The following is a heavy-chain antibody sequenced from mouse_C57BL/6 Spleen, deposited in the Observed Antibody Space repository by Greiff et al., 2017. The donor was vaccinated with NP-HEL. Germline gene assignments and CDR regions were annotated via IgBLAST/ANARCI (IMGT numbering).Heavy chain of an antibody. Sequence: EVMLVESGGGLVKPGGSLKLSCAASGFTFSSYAMSWVRQTPEKGLEWVATISDGGSYTYYPDNVKGRFTIPRDNTNNNPYLQMSHLKSEDTAMYYCARDWEPETSYLDYWGQGTTLTVSS. V-gene: IGHV5-4*01. CDR2: ISDGGSYT. CDR1: GFTFSSYA. J-gene: IGHJ2*01. CDR3: ARDWEPETSYLDY. D-gene: IGHD4-1*01.